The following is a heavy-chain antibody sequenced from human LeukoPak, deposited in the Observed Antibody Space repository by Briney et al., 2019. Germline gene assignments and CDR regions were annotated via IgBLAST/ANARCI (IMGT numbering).Heavy chain of an antibody. CDR2: ISGGGGST. J-gene: IGHJ5*02. CDR3: AKARYCSGGTCPEWFDP. CDR1: GFTFTSYS. D-gene: IGHD2-15*01. V-gene: IGHV3-23*01. Sequence: GGSLRLSCAASGFTFTSYSMNWVRQAPGKGLEWVSTISGGGGSTYYADSVKGRFTISRDNSKNTLYLQMNSLRAEDTAIYYCAKARYCSGGTCPEWFDPWGQGTLATVSS.